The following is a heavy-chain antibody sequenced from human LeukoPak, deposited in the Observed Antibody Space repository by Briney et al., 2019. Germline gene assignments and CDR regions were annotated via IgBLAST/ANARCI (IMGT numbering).Heavy chain of an antibody. Sequence: GGSLRLSCVASGLTFGNYGMNWVRQAPGKGLEWVSSIGGGGYTTYYADSVRGRSTISRDNSKNSMYLQMSSLRAEDTAIYYCARDLHYYVAMDVWGQGTTVTVSS. CDR1: GLTFGNYG. D-gene: IGHD3-10*02. CDR3: ARDLHYYVAMDV. J-gene: IGHJ6*02. V-gene: IGHV3-23*01. CDR2: IGGGGYTT.